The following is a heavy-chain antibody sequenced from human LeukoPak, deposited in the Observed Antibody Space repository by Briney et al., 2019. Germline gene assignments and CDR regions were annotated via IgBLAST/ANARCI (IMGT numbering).Heavy chain of an antibody. V-gene: IGHV4-39*07. CDR2: INHSGST. D-gene: IGHD3-22*01. J-gene: IGHJ4*02. Sequence: SETLSLTCTVSGGSISSSSYYWSWIRQPPGKGLEWIGEINHSGSTNYNPSLKSRVTISVDTSKNQFSLKLSSVTAADTAVYYCARETTYYYDSSGYFRTYYFDYWGQGTLVTVSS. CDR1: GGSISSSSYY. CDR3: ARETTYYYDSSGYFRTYYFDY.